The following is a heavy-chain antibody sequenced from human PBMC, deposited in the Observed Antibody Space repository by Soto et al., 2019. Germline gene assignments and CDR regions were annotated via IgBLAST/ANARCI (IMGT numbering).Heavy chain of an antibody. CDR1: GFTFSSYA. CDR3: AKCTTRSSSDDYGMDV. CDR2: ISGSGGST. D-gene: IGHD6-6*01. J-gene: IGHJ6*02. V-gene: IGHV3-23*01. Sequence: GGSLRLSCAASGFTFSSYALSWVRQAPGKGLEWVSAISGSGGSTYYADSVKGRFTISRDNSKNTLYLQMNSLRAEDTAVYYCAKCTTRSSSDDYGMDVWGQGTKVTVYS.